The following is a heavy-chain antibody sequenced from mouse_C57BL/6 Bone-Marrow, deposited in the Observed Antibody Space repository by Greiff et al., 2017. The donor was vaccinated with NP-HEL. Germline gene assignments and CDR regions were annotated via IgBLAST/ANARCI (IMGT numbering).Heavy chain of an antibody. CDR2: IYPGSGST. CDR1: GYTFTSSW. Sequence: QVQLQQPGAELVKPGSSVKMSCKASGYTFTSSWITWVKQSPVQGLEWLGDIYPGSGSTNYNEKFKSKATLTVDPSSSTAYMQLSSLTSEDSAVYYCAIYDCGPVAYWGQGKLVTVTA. D-gene: IGHD2-4*01. J-gene: IGHJ3*01. CDR3: AIYDCGPVAY. V-gene: IGHV1-55*01.